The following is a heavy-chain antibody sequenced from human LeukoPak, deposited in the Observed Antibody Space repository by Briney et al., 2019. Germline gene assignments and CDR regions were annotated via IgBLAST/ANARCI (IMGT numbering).Heavy chain of an antibody. V-gene: IGHV3-15*01. CDR2: IKSKTDGGTT. Sequence: GGSLRLSCAASGFTFSDYYMSWVRQAPGKGLEWVGRIKSKTDGGTTDYAAPVKGRFTISRDDSKNTLYLQMSSLKTEDTAVYYCTTRRATGFMIQSDPEYFQHWGQGTLVTVSS. CDR1: GFTFSDYY. J-gene: IGHJ1*01. CDR3: TTRRATGFMIQSDPEYFQH. D-gene: IGHD3-16*01.